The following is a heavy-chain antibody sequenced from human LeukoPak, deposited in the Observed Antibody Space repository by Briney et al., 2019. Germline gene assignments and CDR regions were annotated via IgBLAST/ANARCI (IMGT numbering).Heavy chain of an antibody. CDR2: INPNNGGT. CDR1: GYTFNDYY. J-gene: IGHJ5*02. CDR3: ARGDAPIIMQWHWFDP. V-gene: IGHV1-2*02. D-gene: IGHD6-19*01. Sequence: ASVKVSCKASGYTFNDYYMHWVRQAPGQGLEWMGWINPNNGGTNYAQKFQGRVTMTRDTSISTAYMELSRLRSDDTAVYYCARGDAPIIMQWHWFDPWGQGTLVTVSS.